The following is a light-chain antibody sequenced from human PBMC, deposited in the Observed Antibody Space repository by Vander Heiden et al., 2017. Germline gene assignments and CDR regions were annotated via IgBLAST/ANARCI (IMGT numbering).Light chain of an antibody. Sequence: SSELTQDPAVSVALGQTVRITCQGDSLRSYYASWYQQMPGQAPVLVIYGKNNRPSGIPDRFSGSSSANTASLTITGAQAEDEADYYCNSRDSSGNHVVFGGGTKLTVL. J-gene: IGLJ2*01. CDR3: NSRDSSGNHVV. CDR1: SLRSYY. V-gene: IGLV3-19*01. CDR2: GKN.